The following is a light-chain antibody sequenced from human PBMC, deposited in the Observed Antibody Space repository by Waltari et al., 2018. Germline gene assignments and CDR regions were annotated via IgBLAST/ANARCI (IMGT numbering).Light chain of an antibody. V-gene: IGKV1-9*01. CDR3: QQLNSHPLT. CDR1: QGISSY. Sequence: IQLTQSPSSLSASVGDRVTITCRASQGISSYLAWYQQKPGKALKLLIYAASTLQSGVPARFSGSGSGTDFTLTISSLQPEDFASYYCQQLNSHPLTFGGGTKVEIK. J-gene: IGKJ4*01. CDR2: AAS.